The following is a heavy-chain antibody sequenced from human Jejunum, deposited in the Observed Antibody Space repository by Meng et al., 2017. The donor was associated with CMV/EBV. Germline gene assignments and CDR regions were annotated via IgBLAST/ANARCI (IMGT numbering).Heavy chain of an antibody. CDR3: AKDISVRSEFEN. CDR1: VFPLRDFA. V-gene: IGHV3-23*01. J-gene: IGHJ4*02. Sequence: EVHLLRYGGALLQPAGSLRLTFACFVFPLRDFAWNWVRQAPGKGLEFVARIGGDDFTEYRDSVKGRFTISRDNSNNMMYLQMNSLRVEDTAVYYCAKDISVRSEFENWGQGTLVTVSS. D-gene: IGHD1-14*01. CDR2: IGGDDFT.